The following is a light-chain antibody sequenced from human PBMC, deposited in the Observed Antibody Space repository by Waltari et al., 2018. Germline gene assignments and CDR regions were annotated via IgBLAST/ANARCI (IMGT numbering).Light chain of an antibody. CDR3: ETGGHGTWV. V-gene: IGLV4-69*01. CDR1: SGHSSNI. J-gene: IGLJ3*02. CDR2: VNSDGSH. Sequence: SVKLTCTLSSGHSSNIIAWLQQRPERGPRYLMKVNSDGSHSKGDDIPDRFSGSSSGAERYLTISSLQSEDEADYYCETGGHGTWVFGGGTKLTVL.